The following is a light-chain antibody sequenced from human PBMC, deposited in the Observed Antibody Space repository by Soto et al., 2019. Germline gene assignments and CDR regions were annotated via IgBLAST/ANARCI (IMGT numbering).Light chain of an antibody. CDR3: MQALQTPWT. Sequence: DIVMTQSPLSLPVTPGEPASISCRSSQSLLHSNGYNYLDWYLQKPGQSPQLLIYLGSNRASGGPDRFSGRGSGTDFTLKISTVEAEDVGVYYCMQALQTPWTFGQGTKVEIK. CDR2: LGS. V-gene: IGKV2-28*01. CDR1: QSLLHSNGYNY. J-gene: IGKJ1*01.